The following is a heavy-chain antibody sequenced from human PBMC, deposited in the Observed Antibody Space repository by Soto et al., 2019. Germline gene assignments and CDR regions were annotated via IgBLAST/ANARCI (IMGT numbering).Heavy chain of an antibody. Sequence: QVQLVQSGAEVKKPGASVKVSCKASGYNFTDYDMHWVRQAPGQGLELMGKINPNDDAIKYAQKCQDRVTMTKDSPPRTDSTELSSLRPEYTGMYYCARASKYSRESYVPCGIWAQGTQITV. CDR2: INPNDDAI. J-gene: IGHJ4*02. V-gene: IGHV1-46*01. CDR3: ARASKYSRESYVPCGI. CDR1: GYNFTDYD. D-gene: IGHD6-6*01.